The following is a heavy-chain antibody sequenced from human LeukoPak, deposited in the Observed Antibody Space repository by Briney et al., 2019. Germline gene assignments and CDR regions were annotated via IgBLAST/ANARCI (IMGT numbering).Heavy chain of an antibody. Sequence: GASVKVSCKASGGTFSSYTISWVRQAPGQGLEWMGRIIPILGIANYAQKFQGRVTITADKSTSTAYMELSSLRSEDTAVYYCARGIGGYNYFDYWGQGTLVTVSS. CDR3: ARGIGGYNYFDY. V-gene: IGHV1-69*02. CDR2: IIPILGIA. J-gene: IGHJ4*02. CDR1: GGTFSSYT. D-gene: IGHD5-12*01.